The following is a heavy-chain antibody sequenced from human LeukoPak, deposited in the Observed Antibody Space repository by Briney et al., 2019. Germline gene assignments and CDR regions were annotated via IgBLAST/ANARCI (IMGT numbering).Heavy chain of an antibody. V-gene: IGHV4-39*01. J-gene: IGHJ4*02. CDR3: ARRVTVVGATPDY. D-gene: IGHD1-26*01. Sequence: SETLSLTCTVSGGSISSSSYYWGWIRRPPGKGLEWIGSIYYSGSTYYNPSLKSRVTISVDTSKNQFSLKLSSVTAADTAVYYCARRVTVVGATPDYWGQGTLVTVSS. CDR1: GGSISSSSYY. CDR2: IYYSGST.